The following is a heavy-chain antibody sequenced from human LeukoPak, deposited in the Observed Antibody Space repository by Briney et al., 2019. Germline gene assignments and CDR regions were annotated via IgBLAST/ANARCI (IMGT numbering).Heavy chain of an antibody. CDR2: INHSGST. CDR1: GGSFSGYY. Sequence: PSETLSLTCAVYGGSFSGYYWSWIRQPPGKGLEWIGEINHSGSTNYNPSLKSRVTISVDTSKNQFSLKLSSVTAADTAVYYCATRYSSSGAAFDYWGQGTLVTVSS. V-gene: IGHV4-34*01. D-gene: IGHD6-6*01. J-gene: IGHJ4*02. CDR3: ATRYSSSGAAFDY.